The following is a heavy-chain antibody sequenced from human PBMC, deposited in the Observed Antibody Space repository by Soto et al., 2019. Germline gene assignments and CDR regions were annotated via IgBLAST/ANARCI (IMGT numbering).Heavy chain of an antibody. CDR1: GYTFTSYG. CDR2: ISAYNGNT. Sequence: QVQLVQSGAEVKKPGASVKVSCKASGYTFTSYGISWVRQAPGQGLEWMGWISAYNGNTNYAQKLQGRVTMTTDTPTSTAYMELRSLRSDDTAVYYCARDLRRWELLGGGYYGMDVWGQGTTVTVSS. V-gene: IGHV1-18*01. J-gene: IGHJ6*02. CDR3: ARDLRRWELLGGGYYGMDV. D-gene: IGHD1-26*01.